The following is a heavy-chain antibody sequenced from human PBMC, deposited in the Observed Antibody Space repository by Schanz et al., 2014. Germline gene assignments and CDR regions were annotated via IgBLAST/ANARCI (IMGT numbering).Heavy chain of an antibody. Sequence: QVHLVQSESELKNPGASVKVSCKTSGYSFSTYAMNWVRQAPGQGLEWMGWINTKTGNPTYAQGFTGRFVFSLDTSVSKTHLQITNLKADDTAVYYCARGYCAGTSCPIFDYWGQGTLVTVSS. CDR2: INTKTGNP. CDR1: GYSFSTYA. J-gene: IGHJ4*02. D-gene: IGHD2-2*01. CDR3: ARGYCAGTSCPIFDY. V-gene: IGHV7-4-1*02.